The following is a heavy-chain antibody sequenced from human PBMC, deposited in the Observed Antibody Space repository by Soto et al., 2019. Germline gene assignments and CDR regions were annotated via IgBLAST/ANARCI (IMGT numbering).Heavy chain of an antibody. CDR1: GFTVSSNY. CDR2: IYSGGST. Sequence: EVQLVESGGGLVQPGGSLRLSCAASGFTVSSNYMSWVRQAPGKGLEWVSVIYSGGSTYYADSVKGRFTISRDNSNNTLYLQMNSLRAYDTSVYYCARDSGDYDYYYYYMYVWGKGTTVTVSS. D-gene: IGHD4-17*01. V-gene: IGHV3-66*01. J-gene: IGHJ6*03. CDR3: ARDSGDYDYYYYYMYV.